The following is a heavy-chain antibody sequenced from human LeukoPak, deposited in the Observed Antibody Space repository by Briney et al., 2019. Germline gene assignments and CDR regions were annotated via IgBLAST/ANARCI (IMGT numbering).Heavy chain of an antibody. CDR3: AKVGYSSSWYDSCFDY. Sequence: PGGSLRLSCAASGFTFSRYAMSWVRQAPGKGLEWVSAISGSGGSTYYADSVKGRFTISRDNSKNTLYLQMNSLRAEDTAVYYCAKVGYSSSWYDSCFDYWGQGTLVTVSS. J-gene: IGHJ4*02. D-gene: IGHD6-13*01. CDR1: GFTFSRYA. CDR2: ISGSGGST. V-gene: IGHV3-23*01.